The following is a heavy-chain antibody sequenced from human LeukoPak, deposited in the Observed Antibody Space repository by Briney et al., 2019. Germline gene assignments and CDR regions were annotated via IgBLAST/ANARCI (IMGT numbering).Heavy chain of an antibody. CDR3: VRGMFGVVLDY. Sequence: GGSLRLSCAASGFTFNNYPMTWVRQAPGKGLEWVSNLSGSGDVTYYADSVKGRFTVSRDNSKNTLFLEINSLRVEDTAVYYCVRGMFGVVLDYWGQGTLVTVSS. CDR1: GFTFNNYP. V-gene: IGHV3-23*01. J-gene: IGHJ4*02. CDR2: LSGSGDVT. D-gene: IGHD3-10*02.